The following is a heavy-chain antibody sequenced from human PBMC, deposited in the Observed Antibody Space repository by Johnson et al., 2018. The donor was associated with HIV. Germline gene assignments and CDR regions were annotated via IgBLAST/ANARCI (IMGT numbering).Heavy chain of an antibody. D-gene: IGHD1-26*01. Sequence: QVQLVESGGGVVQPGGSLRLSCAASGFTFSSYGMHWVRQAPGKGLEWVAFIRYDGSNKYYADSVKGRFTISRDNSKNTLYLQMNRLRAEDTAVYYCAKGGGSYSDAFDIWGQGTMVTVSS. J-gene: IGHJ3*02. CDR2: IRYDGSNK. CDR1: GFTFSSYG. V-gene: IGHV3-30*02. CDR3: AKGGGSYSDAFDI.